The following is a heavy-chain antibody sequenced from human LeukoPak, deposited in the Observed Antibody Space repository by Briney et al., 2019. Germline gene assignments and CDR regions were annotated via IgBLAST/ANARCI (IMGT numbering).Heavy chain of an antibody. D-gene: IGHD6-19*01. V-gene: IGHV1-18*01. Sequence: ASVKVSCKASGYTFTSYGISWVRQAPGQGLEWMGWISGYSGNTNYAQKLQGRVTMTTDTSTSTAYMELRSLRSDDTAVYYCAREGPGWQWHGNWFDPWGQGTLVTVSS. J-gene: IGHJ5*02. CDR1: GYTFTSYG. CDR2: ISGYSGNT. CDR3: AREGPGWQWHGNWFDP.